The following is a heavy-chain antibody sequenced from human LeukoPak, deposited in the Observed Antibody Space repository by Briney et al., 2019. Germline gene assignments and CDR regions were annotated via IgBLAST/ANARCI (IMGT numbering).Heavy chain of an antibody. CDR2: ISAYNGNT. CDR3: ARVTAVVTAKGAFDI. Sequence: ASVKVSCKASGYTFTSYGISWVRQAPGQGLEWMGWISAYNGNTNYALKLQGRVTMTTDTSTSTAYMELRSLRSDDTAVYYCARVTAVVTAKGAFDIWGQGTMVTVSS. J-gene: IGHJ3*02. CDR1: GYTFTSYG. V-gene: IGHV1-18*01. D-gene: IGHD2-21*02.